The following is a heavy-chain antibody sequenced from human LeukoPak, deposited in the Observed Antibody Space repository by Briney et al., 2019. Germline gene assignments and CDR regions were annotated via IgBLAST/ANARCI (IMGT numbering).Heavy chain of an antibody. J-gene: IGHJ4*02. CDR2: MNPNSGNT. V-gene: IGHV1-8*01. CDR3: ARTLNYYDSSGYYGFDY. CDR1: GYTFTSYD. D-gene: IGHD3-22*01. Sequence: GASVKVSCKASGYTFTSYDINWVRQATGQGLEWMGWMNPNSGNTGYARKFQGRVTMTRNTSISTAYMELSSLRSEDTAVYYCARTLNYYDSSGYYGFDYWGQGTLVTVSS.